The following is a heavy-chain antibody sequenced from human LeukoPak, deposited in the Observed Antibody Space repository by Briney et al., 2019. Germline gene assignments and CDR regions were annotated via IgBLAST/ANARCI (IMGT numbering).Heavy chain of an antibody. CDR3: ARGPTRYSYGYARDY. CDR1: GFTFSSDW. Sequence: GGSLRLSCAASGFTFSSDWMNWVRQAPGKGLEWVANIKQDGSEKYYVDSVKGRFTISRDNAKNSLYLQMNSLRAEDTAVYYCARGPTRYSYGYARDYWGQGTLVTVSS. D-gene: IGHD5-18*01. V-gene: IGHV3-7*03. CDR2: IKQDGSEK. J-gene: IGHJ4*02.